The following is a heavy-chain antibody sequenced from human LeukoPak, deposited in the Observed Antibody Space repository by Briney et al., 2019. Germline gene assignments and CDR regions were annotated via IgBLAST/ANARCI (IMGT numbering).Heavy chain of an antibody. CDR3: ARPTYAGPAGTLYYGMDV. D-gene: IGHD6-13*01. Sequence: PGGSLRLSCAASGFTFGSYEMNWVRQAPGKGLEWASHISSSGSTIYHADSVKGRFTISRDNAKNSLYLQMNSLRAEDTAVYYCARPTYAGPAGTLYYGMDVWGQGTTVTVSS. V-gene: IGHV3-48*03. J-gene: IGHJ6*02. CDR2: ISSSGSTI. CDR1: GFTFGSYE.